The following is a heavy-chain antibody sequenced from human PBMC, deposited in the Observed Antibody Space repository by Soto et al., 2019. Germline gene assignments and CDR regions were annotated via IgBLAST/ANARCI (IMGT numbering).Heavy chain of an antibody. CDR1: GDTFSSYG. J-gene: IGHJ4*02. Sequence: VASVNVSCKTSGDTFSSYGINWVRLAPGQGLEWMGGIKPVFGSPVYARKFEGRLTMTADESTSTAYMQLSSLKSEDTAVYYCARAGGHCSSTSCVDFWGQGTLVTVSS. V-gene: IGHV1-69*13. CDR3: ARAGGHCSSTSCVDF. D-gene: IGHD2-2*01. CDR2: IKPVFGSP.